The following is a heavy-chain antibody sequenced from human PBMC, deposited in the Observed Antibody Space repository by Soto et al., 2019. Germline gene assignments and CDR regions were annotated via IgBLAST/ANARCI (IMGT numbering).Heavy chain of an antibody. CDR2: IDPSDSYT. Sequence: GESLKISCKGSGYSFTSYWISWVRQMPGKGLEWMGRIDPSDSYTNYSPSFQGHVTISADKSISTAYLQWSSLKASDTAMYYCARQPYYYGSGSYYPYYFDYWGPGTLVTVSS. V-gene: IGHV5-10-1*01. CDR1: GYSFTSYW. CDR3: ARQPYYYGSGSYYPYYFDY. J-gene: IGHJ4*02. D-gene: IGHD3-10*01.